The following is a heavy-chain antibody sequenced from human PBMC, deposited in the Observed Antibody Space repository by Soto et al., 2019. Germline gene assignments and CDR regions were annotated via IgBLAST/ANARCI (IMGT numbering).Heavy chain of an antibody. CDR1: GFTFSSYA. J-gene: IGHJ5*02. CDR3: AKWGGATTSNWFDP. Sequence: PGWSLRLSCAASGFTFSSYAMSWVRQAPGKGLEWVSAISGSGGSTYYADSVKGRFTISRDNSKNTLYLQMNSLRAEDTAVYYCAKWGGATTSNWFDPWGQGTLVTGSS. V-gene: IGHV3-23*01. D-gene: IGHD1-26*01. CDR2: ISGSGGST.